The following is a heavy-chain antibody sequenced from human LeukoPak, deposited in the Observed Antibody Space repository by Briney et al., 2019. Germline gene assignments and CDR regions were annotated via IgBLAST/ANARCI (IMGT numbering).Heavy chain of an antibody. CDR3: ARGRGVIWSGYYVRFDP. J-gene: IGHJ5*02. Sequence: SQTLSLTCSVSGDSISSRTYYWTWIRQHPETGLEWIVYIWNSGSTNYNPSLKSRVTISVDTSKNQFSLKLTSVTAADTAVYYCARGRGVIWSGYYVRFDPWGQGTLVTVSS. CDR1: GDSISSRTYY. V-gene: IGHV4-31*03. CDR2: IWNSGST. D-gene: IGHD3-3*01.